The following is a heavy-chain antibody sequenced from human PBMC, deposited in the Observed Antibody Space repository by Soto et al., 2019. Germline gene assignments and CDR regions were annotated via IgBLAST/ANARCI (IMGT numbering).Heavy chain of an antibody. CDR1: GGSISSYY. CDR2: IYYSGST. CDR3: ASAYYDFWSVYPAAQYFDY. V-gene: IGHV4-59*08. D-gene: IGHD3-3*01. Sequence: SETLSLTCTVSGGSISSYYWSWIRQRPGKGLEWIGYIYYSGSTNYNPSLKSRVTISVDTSKNQFSLKLSSVTAADTAVYYCASAYYDFWSVYPAAQYFDYWGQGTLVTVSS. J-gene: IGHJ4*02.